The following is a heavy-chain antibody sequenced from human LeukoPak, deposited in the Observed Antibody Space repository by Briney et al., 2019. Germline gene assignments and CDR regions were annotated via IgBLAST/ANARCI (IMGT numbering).Heavy chain of an antibody. CDR1: GFTFDDYG. CDR3: ARGNYYDSSGYDY. CDR2: INWNGGST. J-gene: IGHJ4*02. Sequence: GGSLRLSCAASGFTFDDYGMSWVRPAPGKGLEWVSGINWNGGSTGHADSVKGRFTISRDNAKNSLYLQMNSLRAEDTALYHCARGNYYDSSGYDYWGQGTLVTVSS. D-gene: IGHD3-22*01. V-gene: IGHV3-20*01.